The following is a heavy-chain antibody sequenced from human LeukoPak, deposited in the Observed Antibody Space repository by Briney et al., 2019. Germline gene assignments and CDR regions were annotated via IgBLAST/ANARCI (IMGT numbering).Heavy chain of an antibody. V-gene: IGHV3-23*01. J-gene: IGHJ4*02. CDR2: ITSSGDGT. CDR3: AKDRPNYYGSNGHYYRRDGDY. Sequence: GGSLRLSCAASGFTFSIYAMSWVRQAPGKGLQWVSSITSSGDGTYYADSVKGRFTISRDNSENMLYLQMNSLRVEDTAVYFCAKDRPNYYGSNGHYYRRDGDYWGQGTLVTVSS. D-gene: IGHD3-22*01. CDR1: GFTFSIYA.